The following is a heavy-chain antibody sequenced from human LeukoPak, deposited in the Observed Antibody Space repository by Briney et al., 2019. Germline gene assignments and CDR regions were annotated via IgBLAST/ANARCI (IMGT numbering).Heavy chain of an antibody. CDR3: TRDRDCRSTSCYHYYYYYYMDV. CDR1: GFTFSRAW. V-gene: IGHV3-15*04. D-gene: IGHD2-2*01. Sequence: GGSLRLSCTGSGFTFSRAWMSWVRQAPGKGLEWVGRIENDGATTDYNTPVKGRFTITRDDSKNTLHLQMNSLKTEDTAVYYCTRDRDCRSTSCYHYYYYYYMDVWGKGTTVTVSS. J-gene: IGHJ6*03. CDR2: IENDGATT.